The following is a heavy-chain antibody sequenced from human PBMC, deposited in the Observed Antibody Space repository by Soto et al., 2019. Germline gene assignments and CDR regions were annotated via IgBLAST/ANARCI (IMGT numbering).Heavy chain of an antibody. CDR1: GFTFSDYY. CDR2: ISSSGSTI. V-gene: IGHV3-11*01. D-gene: IGHD5-12*01. CDR3: ARDFGDIVATDWSYFDY. Sequence: GGSLRLSFAASGFTFSDYYMNWIRQAPVKGLEWVSYISSSGSTIYYADSVKGRFNISRDNAKNSLYLQMNSLRAEETAVYYCARDFGDIVATDWSYFDYFGQGTLVTVSS. J-gene: IGHJ4*02.